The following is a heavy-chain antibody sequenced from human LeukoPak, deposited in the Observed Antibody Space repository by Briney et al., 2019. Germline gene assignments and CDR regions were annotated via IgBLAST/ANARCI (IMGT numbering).Heavy chain of an antibody. CDR2: LYYSGST. Sequence: SETLSLTCTVSGGSISSSSYYWGWIRQPPGKGLEWIGSLYYSGSTYYNPSLKSRVTISVDTSKNQFSLKLSSVTAADTAVYYCAKLPPHPDSWGQGTLVTVSS. V-gene: IGHV4-39*01. CDR1: GGSISSSSYY. CDR3: AKLPPHPDS. J-gene: IGHJ4*02.